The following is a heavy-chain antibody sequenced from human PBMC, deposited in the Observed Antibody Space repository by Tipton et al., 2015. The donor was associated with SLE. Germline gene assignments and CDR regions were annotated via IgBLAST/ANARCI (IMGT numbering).Heavy chain of an antibody. D-gene: IGHD6-13*01. V-gene: IGHV4-59*01. CDR2: VYYSGTT. J-gene: IGHJ5*02. Sequence: TLSLTCTVSGSSITAYYWTWIRQPPGKGLEWIGYVYYSGTTNYNPSLKSRVTISVDTSKNQFSLRLSSVTAADTAVYFCTRSLYNTNWFWFDPWGQGTLVIVSS. CDR3: TRSLYNTNWFWFDP. CDR1: GSSITAYY.